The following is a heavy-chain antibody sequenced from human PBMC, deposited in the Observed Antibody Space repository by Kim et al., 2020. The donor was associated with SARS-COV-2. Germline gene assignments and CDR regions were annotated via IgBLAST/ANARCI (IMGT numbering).Heavy chain of an antibody. J-gene: IGHJ4*02. D-gene: IGHD2-21*01. Sequence: GGSLRLSCAVSGFTFSSYSLNWVRQAPGKGLEWLADIHANGKTIHYADSVKGRFTISRDYATNSVYLEMNSLTVDDTAVYYCARDRPDSVVSPIDYWGQGTLVTVST. CDR3: ARDRPDSVVSPIDY. V-gene: IGHV3-48*04. CDR1: GFTFSSYS. CDR2: IHANGKTI.